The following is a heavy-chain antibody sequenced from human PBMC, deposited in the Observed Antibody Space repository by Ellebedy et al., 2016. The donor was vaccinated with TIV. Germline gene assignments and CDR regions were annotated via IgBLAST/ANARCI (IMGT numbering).Heavy chain of an antibody. J-gene: IGHJ6*02. V-gene: IGHV3-33*08. CDR3: ARDRRYFDWSHESDGMDV. CDR2: IWYDGSNK. D-gene: IGHD3-9*01. Sequence: GGSLRLSCAASGFTFSSYGMHWVRQAPGKGLEWVAVIWYDGSNKYYADSVKGRFTISRDNSKNTLYLQMNSLRAEDTAVYYCARDRRYFDWSHESDGMDVWGQGTTVTVSS. CDR1: GFTFSSYG.